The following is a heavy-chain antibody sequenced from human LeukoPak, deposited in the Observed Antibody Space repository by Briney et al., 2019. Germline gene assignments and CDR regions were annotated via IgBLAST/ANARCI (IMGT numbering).Heavy chain of an antibody. CDR1: GYTFTGYY. V-gene: IGHV1-2*02. J-gene: IGHJ4*02. D-gene: IGHD3-10*01. CDR2: INPNSGGT. Sequence: ASVKVSCTASGYTFTGYYMHWVRQAPGQGLEWMGWINPNSGGTNYAQKFQGRVTMTRDMSTSTVYMELSSLRSEDTAVYYCASTMVRGALYGPLDYWGQGTLVTVSS. CDR3: ASTMVRGALYGPLDY.